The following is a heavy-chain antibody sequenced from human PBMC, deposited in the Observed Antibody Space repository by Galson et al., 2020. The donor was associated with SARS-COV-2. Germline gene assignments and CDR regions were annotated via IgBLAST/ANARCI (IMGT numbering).Heavy chain of an antibody. Sequence: SETMSLTCAVYGGSFSGYYWSWIRQPPGKGLEWIGEINHSGSTNYNPSLKSRVTISVDTSKNQFSLKLSSVNAADTAVYYCARVETDYYDSSVFLYYYYMDVWGKGTTVTISS. CDR3: ARVETDYYDSSVFLYYYYMDV. D-gene: IGHD3-22*01. CDR2: INHSGST. V-gene: IGHV4-34*01. CDR1: GGSFSGYY. J-gene: IGHJ6*03.